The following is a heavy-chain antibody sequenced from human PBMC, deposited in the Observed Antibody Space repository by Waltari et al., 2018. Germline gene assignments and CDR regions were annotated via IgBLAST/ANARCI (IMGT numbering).Heavy chain of an antibody. CDR3: AKGGSGSWLIDY. CDR2: ISGSGGST. CDR1: GFTFSSYA. Sequence: EVQLLESGGGLVQPGGSLRLSCAASGFTFSSYAMSWVRQAPGKGLEGVSAISGSGGSTYYADSVKGRFTISRDNSKNTLYLQMNSLRAEDTAVYYCAKGGSGSWLIDYWGQGTLVTVSS. D-gene: IGHD6-13*01. J-gene: IGHJ4*02. V-gene: IGHV3-23*01.